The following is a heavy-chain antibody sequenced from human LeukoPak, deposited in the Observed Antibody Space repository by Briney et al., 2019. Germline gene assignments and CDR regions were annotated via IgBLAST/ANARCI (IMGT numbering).Heavy chain of an antibody. Sequence: GGSLRLSCAASGFTFSSYWMSWVRQAPGKGLEWVANIKQDGSEKYYVDFVKGRFTISRDNAKNSLYLQMNSLRAEDTAVYYCARDRTMYYGSGSFNWFDPWGQGALVTVSS. J-gene: IGHJ5*02. V-gene: IGHV3-7*01. CDR2: IKQDGSEK. D-gene: IGHD3-10*01. CDR3: ARDRTMYYGSGSFNWFDP. CDR1: GFTFSSYW.